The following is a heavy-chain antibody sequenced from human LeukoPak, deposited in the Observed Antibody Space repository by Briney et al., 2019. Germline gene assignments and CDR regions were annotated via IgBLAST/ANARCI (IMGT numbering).Heavy chain of an antibody. CDR1: GFTFGDYA. V-gene: IGHV3-49*04. J-gene: IGHJ5*02. CDR3: TRVVTMVRDQYNWFDP. D-gene: IGHD3-10*01. CDR2: IRSKAYGGTT. Sequence: GRSLRLSCTASGFTFGDYAMSWVRQAPGKGLEWVGFIRSKAYGGTTEYAASVKGRSTISRDDSKSIAYLQMNSLKTEDTAVYYCTRVVTMVRDQYNWFDPWGQGTLVTVSS.